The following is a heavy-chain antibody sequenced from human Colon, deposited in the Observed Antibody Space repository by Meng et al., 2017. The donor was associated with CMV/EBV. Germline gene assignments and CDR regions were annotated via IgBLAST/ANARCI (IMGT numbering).Heavy chain of an antibody. CDR1: GYTFTGYW. Sequence: QVQLVQSGAEMKKPGTSVNLSCKVSGYTFTGYWMHWVRQAPGQGLEWMGRIKPSTGDTNYAQNFQGRVTVTRDTSISTVYMEVNSLTSDDTAVYYCTREGFDYWGQGALVTVSS. V-gene: IGHV1-2*06. CDR2: IKPSTGDT. J-gene: IGHJ4*02. CDR3: TREGFDY.